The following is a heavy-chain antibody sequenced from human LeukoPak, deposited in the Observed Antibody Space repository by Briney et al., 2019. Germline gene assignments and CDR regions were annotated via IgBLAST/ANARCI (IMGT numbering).Heavy chain of an antibody. D-gene: IGHD6-13*01. V-gene: IGHV4-38-2*02. CDR3: ARTEYSSSFRWFDP. CDR1: GYSISSGYY. J-gene: IGHJ5*02. CDR2: IYHSGST. Sequence: PSETLSLTCTFSGYSISSGYYWGWIRQPPGKGLEWIGSIYHSGSTYYNPSLKSRVTISVDTSKNQFSLKLSSVTAADTAVYYCARTEYSSSFRWFDPWGQGTLVTVSS.